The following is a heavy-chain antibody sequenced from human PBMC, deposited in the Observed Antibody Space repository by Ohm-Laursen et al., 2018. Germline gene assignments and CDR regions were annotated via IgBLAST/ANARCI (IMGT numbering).Heavy chain of an antibody. CDR1: EFTFSTYT. J-gene: IGHJ4*02. CDR3: ARDEIRGYSYGYAHY. CDR2: ISDTSDYI. D-gene: IGHD5-18*01. Sequence: SLRLSCAASEFTFSTYTMNWVRQAPGKGLEWVSAISDTSDYIYYVDSVKGRFTISRDNARNSLYLQMNSLRAEDTAVYYCARDEIRGYSYGYAHYWGQGTLVTVSS. V-gene: IGHV3-21*04.